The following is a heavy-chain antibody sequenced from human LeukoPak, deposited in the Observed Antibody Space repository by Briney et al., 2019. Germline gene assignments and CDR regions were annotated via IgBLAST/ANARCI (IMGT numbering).Heavy chain of an antibody. CDR1: GFTFDDYA. D-gene: IGHD1-1*01. Sequence: GRSLRLSCTASGFTFDDYAMHWVRHAPGKGLEWVSGISWNSGSIDYAGSVRGRFTISKDNPNNSLFLHMSRLRAEDTALYTFAKGTGKYWTYFGNWGQGTLDTVSS. V-gene: IGHV3-9*01. CDR3: AKGTGKYWTYFGN. J-gene: IGHJ4*02. CDR2: ISWNSGSI.